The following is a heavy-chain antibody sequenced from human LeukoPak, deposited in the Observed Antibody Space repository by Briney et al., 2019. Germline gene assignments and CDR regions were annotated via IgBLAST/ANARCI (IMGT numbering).Heavy chain of an antibody. CDR2: IYYSGST. Sequence: SETLSLTCTVSGGSISTYYWSWIRQPPGKGLEWIGYIYYSGSTNYSASLKSRVTISVDTSKSQFSLKLSSVTAADTAVYYCARQGIAAAGSKDWFDPWGQGTLVTVSS. V-gene: IGHV4-59*08. J-gene: IGHJ5*02. D-gene: IGHD6-13*01. CDR3: ARQGIAAAGSKDWFDP. CDR1: GGSISTYY.